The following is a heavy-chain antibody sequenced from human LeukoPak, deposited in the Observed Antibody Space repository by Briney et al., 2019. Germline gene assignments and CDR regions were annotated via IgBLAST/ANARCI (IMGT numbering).Heavy chain of an antibody. CDR1: GFTFSSYA. V-gene: IGHV3-30*04. J-gene: IGHJ4*02. D-gene: IGHD3-22*01. CDR2: ISYDGSNK. Sequence: GGSLRLSCAASGFTFSSYAMHWVRQAPGKGLECLAVISYDGSNKYYADSLKGRFTTSRDNSKNTLYPQMNSLRAEDTAVYYCARDYYDSSGYYSAGDWGQGTLVTVSS. CDR3: ARDYYDSSGYYSAGD.